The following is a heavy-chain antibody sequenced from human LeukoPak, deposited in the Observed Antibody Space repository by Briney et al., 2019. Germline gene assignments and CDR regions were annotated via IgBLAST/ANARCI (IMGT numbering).Heavy chain of an antibody. D-gene: IGHD6-13*01. CDR2: FDPEDGET. CDR1: GYTLTELS. V-gene: IGHV1-24*01. J-gene: IGHJ5*02. Sequence: ASVKVSCKVSGYTLTELSTHWVRQAPGKGLEWMGGFDPEDGETIYAQKFQGRVTMTEDTSTDTAYMELSSLRSEDTAVYYCATWGAAAGRSYWFDPWGQGTRVTVSP. CDR3: ATWGAAAGRSYWFDP.